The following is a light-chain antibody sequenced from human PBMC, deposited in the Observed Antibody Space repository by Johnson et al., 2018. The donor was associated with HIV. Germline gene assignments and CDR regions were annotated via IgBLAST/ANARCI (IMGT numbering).Light chain of an antibody. V-gene: IGLV1-44*01. CDR2: RNN. Sequence: QSVLTQAPSASGTPGQRVTISCSGTSSNIGSNTVNWYQQFPGTAPKLLIYRNNQRPTGVPDRFSGSKSGTSASLAISGLQAEDEAEYYCGTWDSSLSGYVFGTGTKVTVL. CDR3: GTWDSSLSGYV. CDR1: SSNIGSNT. J-gene: IGLJ1*01.